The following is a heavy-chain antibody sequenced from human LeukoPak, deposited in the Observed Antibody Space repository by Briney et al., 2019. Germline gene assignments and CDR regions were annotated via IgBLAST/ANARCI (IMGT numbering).Heavy chain of an antibody. V-gene: IGHV3-30*04. D-gene: IGHD3-16*01. CDR2: ISYDGSNK. J-gene: IGHJ4*02. CDR1: GFTFSSYA. CDR3: ARATLTGGFDY. Sequence: GRSLRLSCAASGFTFSSYAMHWVRQAPGKGLEWVAVISYDGSNKYYADSVKGRFTISRDNSKNTLYLQMNSLRAEDTAVYYCARATLTGGFDYWGQGTLVTVSS.